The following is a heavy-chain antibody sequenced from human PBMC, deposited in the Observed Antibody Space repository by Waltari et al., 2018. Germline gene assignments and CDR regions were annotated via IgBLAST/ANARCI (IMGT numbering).Heavy chain of an antibody. CDR1: GGTFNDHY. Sequence: QVQLQQWGAGLLKPSETLSLTCAVYGGTFNDHYWNWIRQPPGKGLEWIGQINDSGSTNYNPSLRSRVTISVDTSKNQFSLNLSSVTAADTAVYYCARDVMIVGEFDYWGQGTLVTVSS. D-gene: IGHD3-22*01. CDR2: INDSGST. V-gene: IGHV4-34*01. CDR3: ARDVMIVGEFDY. J-gene: IGHJ4*02.